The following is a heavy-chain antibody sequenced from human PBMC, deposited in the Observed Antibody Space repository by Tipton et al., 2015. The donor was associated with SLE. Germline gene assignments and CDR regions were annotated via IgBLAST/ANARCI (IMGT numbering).Heavy chain of an antibody. Sequence: TLSLTCTVSGGSISSHYWSWIRQPPGKGLGWIGYISYSGSTNYNPSLKSRVTISVDTSKNQFSLKLSSVTAADTAVYYCARDLEAFDIWGQGTMVTVSS. CDR1: GGSISSHY. CDR3: ARDLEAFDI. CDR2: ISYSGST. J-gene: IGHJ3*02. D-gene: IGHD1-1*01. V-gene: IGHV4-59*11.